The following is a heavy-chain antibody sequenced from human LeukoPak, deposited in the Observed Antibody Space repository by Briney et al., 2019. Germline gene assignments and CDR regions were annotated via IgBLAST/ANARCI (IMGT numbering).Heavy chain of an antibody. D-gene: IGHD6-6*01. J-gene: IGHJ4*02. CDR1: GFSFSGHW. CDR2: ISPTGSTT. V-gene: IGHV3-74*01. Sequence: PGGSLRLSCTASGFSFSGHWMHWARDLPGEGLVWVSRISPTGSTTSYADPVKGRFTVSRDNAKNTLYLQVNNLRAEDTAVYYCARGPNSNWSGLDFWGQGTLLTVSS. CDR3: ARGPNSNWSGLDF.